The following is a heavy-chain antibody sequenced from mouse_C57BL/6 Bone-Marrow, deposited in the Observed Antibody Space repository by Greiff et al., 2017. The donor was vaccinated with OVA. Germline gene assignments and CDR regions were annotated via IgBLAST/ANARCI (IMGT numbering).Heavy chain of an antibody. J-gene: IGHJ2*01. CDR2: IYPGSGNT. V-gene: IGHV1-76*01. CDR3: ARNLDGTRDYFDY. Sequence: VQLQQSGAELVRPGASVKLSCKASGYTFTDYYINWVKQRPGQGLEWIARIYPGSGNTYYNEKFKGKATLTAEKSSSTAYMQLSSLTSEASAVYIGARNLDGTRDYFDYWGQGTTLTVSS. D-gene: IGHD2-3*01. CDR1: GYTFTDYY.